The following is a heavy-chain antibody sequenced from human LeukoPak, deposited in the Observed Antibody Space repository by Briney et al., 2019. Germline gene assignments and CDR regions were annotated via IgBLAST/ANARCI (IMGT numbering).Heavy chain of an antibody. CDR1: GFTFSTYA. Sequence: GGSLRLPCAASGFTFSTYAMNWIRQAPGKGLEWVSYFGGTSGTIHYADSVKGRFTISRDNAKMSLYLQMNSLRAEDTAVYYCARSNGLRYFEYWGQGTLVTVSS. CDR3: ARSNGLRYFEY. V-gene: IGHV3-48*04. D-gene: IGHD2-8*01. J-gene: IGHJ4*02. CDR2: FGGTSGTI.